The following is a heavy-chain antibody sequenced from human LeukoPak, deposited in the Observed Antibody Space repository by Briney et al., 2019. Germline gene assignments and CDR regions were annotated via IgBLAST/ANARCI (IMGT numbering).Heavy chain of an antibody. J-gene: IGHJ4*02. Sequence: GGSLRLSCAASGFTFSSFVMHWVRQAPGKGLEWVAVISHVGSNKYYADSVQGRFSISGDNSKNTLYLQMNSLRAEDTAVYYCARDFLRRGYDFWSGYYDYWGQGTLVTVSS. D-gene: IGHD3-3*01. V-gene: IGHV3-30-3*01. CDR3: ARDFLRRGYDFWSGYYDY. CDR1: GFTFSSFV. CDR2: ISHVGSNK.